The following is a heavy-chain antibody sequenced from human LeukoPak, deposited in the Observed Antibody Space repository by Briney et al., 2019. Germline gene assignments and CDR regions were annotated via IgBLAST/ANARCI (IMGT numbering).Heavy chain of an antibody. CDR3: ARDVSSTSNWEFDY. Sequence: ASVKVSCKASGYTFTGYYMHWVRQAPGQGLEWMGWINPNSGGTNYAQKFQGRVTMTRDTSISTAYVEVNRLISDDTAIYYCARDVSSTSNWEFDYWGQGTLVTVSS. D-gene: IGHD1-26*01. CDR2: INPNSGGT. CDR1: GYTFTGYY. J-gene: IGHJ4*02. V-gene: IGHV1-2*02.